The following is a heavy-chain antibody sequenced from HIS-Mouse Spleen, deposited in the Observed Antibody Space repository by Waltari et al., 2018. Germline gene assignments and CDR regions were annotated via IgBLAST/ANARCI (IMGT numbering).Heavy chain of an antibody. J-gene: IGHJ2*01. Sequence: QVQLQQWGAGLLKPSETLSLTCAVYGWSFRGYYWSWIRQHPGKGLEWIGEINHSGSTNYNPSLKSRVTISVDTSKNQFSLKLSSVTAADTAVYYCARGGPHWYFDLWGRGTLVTVSS. CDR2: INHSGST. CDR3: ARGGPHWYFDL. V-gene: IGHV4-34*01. CDR1: GWSFRGYY.